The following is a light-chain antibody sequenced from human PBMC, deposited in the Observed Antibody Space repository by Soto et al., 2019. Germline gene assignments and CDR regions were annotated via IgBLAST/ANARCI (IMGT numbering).Light chain of an antibody. CDR1: SGHSSYA. Sequence: QSVLTQSPSASASLGASVQLTCTLSSGHSSYAIAWHQKQPEKGPRYLMKVNSDGSHNKGDGIPDRFSGSSSGAERYLTISGLHSEEGAAYFCQTWGTGPVVFGGGPQLTVL. V-gene: IGLV4-69*01. CDR2: VNSDGSH. CDR3: QTWGTGPVV. J-gene: IGLJ2*01.